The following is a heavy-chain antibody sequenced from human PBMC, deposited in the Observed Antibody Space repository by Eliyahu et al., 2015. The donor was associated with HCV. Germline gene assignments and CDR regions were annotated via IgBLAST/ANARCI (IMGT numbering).Heavy chain of an antibody. CDR1: GFTFSGYS. CDR3: ARGTWNYGGFDS. V-gene: IGHV3-48*02. CDR2: VSSSSGTI. Sequence: ASGFTFSGYSMNWVRQAPGKGLEWVSYVSSSSGTIYYAGSVKGRFTISRDNAKNSLYLQMNSLRDEDTAVYYCARGTWNYGGFDSWGQGTLVTVSS. D-gene: IGHD1-7*01. J-gene: IGHJ4*02.